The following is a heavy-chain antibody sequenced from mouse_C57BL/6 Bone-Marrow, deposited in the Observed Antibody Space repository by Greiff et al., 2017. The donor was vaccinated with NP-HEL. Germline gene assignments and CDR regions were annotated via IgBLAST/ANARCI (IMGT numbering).Heavy chain of an antibody. Sequence: EVMLVESGGGLVQPKGSLKLSCAASGFSFNTYAMNWVRQAPGKGLEWVARIRSKSNNYATYYADSVKDRFTISRDDSESMLYLQMNNLKTEDTAMYYCVRRGPVTGTDYYAMDYWGQGTSVTVSS. CDR1: GFSFNTYA. CDR3: VRRGPVTGTDYYAMDY. D-gene: IGHD4-1*01. CDR2: IRSKSNNYAT. V-gene: IGHV10-1*01. J-gene: IGHJ4*01.